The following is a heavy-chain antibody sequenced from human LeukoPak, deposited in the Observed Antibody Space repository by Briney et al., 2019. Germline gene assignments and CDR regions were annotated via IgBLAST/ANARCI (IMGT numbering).Heavy chain of an antibody. J-gene: IGHJ4*02. Sequence: TGGSLRLSCAASGFTFSSYAMNWVRQAPGKGLEWVSTISGSGGRTYYADSVKGRFTISRDNAKNSLYLQMNSLRAEDTAVYYCARVDYGDYFDYWGQGTLVTVSS. V-gene: IGHV3-23*01. CDR1: GFTFSSYA. CDR2: ISGSGGRT. D-gene: IGHD4-17*01. CDR3: ARVDYGDYFDY.